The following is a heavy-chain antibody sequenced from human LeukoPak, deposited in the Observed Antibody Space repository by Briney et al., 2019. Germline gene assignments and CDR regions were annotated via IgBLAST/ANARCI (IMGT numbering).Heavy chain of an antibody. J-gene: IGHJ4*02. V-gene: IGHV3-48*02. D-gene: IGHD6-13*01. CDR2: ISRSGSTI. CDR3: VRRVPNNSSWYELFDY. CDR1: GFSFSSYS. Sequence: GGSLRLSCAASGFSFSSYSMNWARQAPGKGLEWLSYISRSGSTIYYADSVKGRFTISRDNAKNSLYLQMNSLRDEDTAVYYCVRRVPNNSSWYELFDYWGQGTLVTVSS.